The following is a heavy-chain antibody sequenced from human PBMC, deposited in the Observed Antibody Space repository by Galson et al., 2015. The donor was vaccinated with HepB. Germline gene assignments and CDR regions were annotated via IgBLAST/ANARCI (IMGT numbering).Heavy chain of an antibody. CDR1: GGTFSSYA. CDR2: IIPIFGTA. V-gene: IGHV1-69*01. Sequence: SCKASGGTFSSYAISWVRQAPGQGLEWMGGIIPIFGTANYAQKFQGRVTITADESTSTAYMELSSLRSEDTAVYYCARDHYSSGWSYFYWGQGTLVTVSS. J-gene: IGHJ4*02. D-gene: IGHD6-19*01. CDR3: ARDHYSSGWSYFY.